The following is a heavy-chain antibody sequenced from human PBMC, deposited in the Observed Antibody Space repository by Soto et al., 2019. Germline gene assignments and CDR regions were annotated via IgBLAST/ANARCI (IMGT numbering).Heavy chain of an antibody. CDR1: GGTFSSYA. CDR2: IIPIFGTA. V-gene: IGHV1-69*13. CDR3: ARGNNYYDSSGFWGAIGY. Sequence: SVKVSSKASGGTFSSYAISWVRQAPGQGLEWMGGIIPIFGTANYAQKFRGRVTITADESTSTAYMELSSLRSEDTAVYYCARGNNYYDSSGFWGAIGYWGQGTLVTVSS. D-gene: IGHD3-22*01. J-gene: IGHJ4*02.